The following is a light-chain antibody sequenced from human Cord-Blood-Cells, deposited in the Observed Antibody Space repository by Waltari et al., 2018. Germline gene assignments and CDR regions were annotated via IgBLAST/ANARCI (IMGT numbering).Light chain of an antibody. V-gene: IGLV3-19*01. CDR1: SLRSYY. J-gene: IGLJ2*01. CDR2: GKN. CDR3: NARDSSGNHLVV. Sequence: SSELTQDPAVSVALGQTVRITCQGDSLRSYYASWYQQKPGQAPVLVIYGKNNRPSGTPDRFSGSSSGNTAFLTITGAQAEDEADYYCNARDSSGNHLVVFGGGTKLTVL.